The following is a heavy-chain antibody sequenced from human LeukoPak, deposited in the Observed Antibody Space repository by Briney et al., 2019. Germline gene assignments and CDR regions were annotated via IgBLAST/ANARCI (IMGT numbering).Heavy chain of an antibody. Sequence: SETLSLTCTVSGGSISSSSYYWGWIRQPPGKGLEWIGSIYYRGSTNYNPSLKSRVTISVDTSKKQFSLKLSSVIAADSAVYYCARGGHESPYYMDVWGKGTTVTVSS. CDR2: IYYRGST. CDR3: ARGGHESPYYMDV. V-gene: IGHV4-39*07. J-gene: IGHJ6*03. CDR1: GGSISSSSYY.